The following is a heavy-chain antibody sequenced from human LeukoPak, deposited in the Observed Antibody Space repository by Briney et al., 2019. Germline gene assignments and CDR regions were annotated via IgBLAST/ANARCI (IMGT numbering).Heavy chain of an antibody. CDR3: ARTRRWFDP. Sequence: SSETLSLTCTVSGGSISSYYWSWIRQPPGKGLEWIGYIYTSGSTNYNPSLKSRVTISVDTSKNQFSLKLSSVTAADTAVYYCARTRRWFDPWGQGTLVTVSS. CDR2: IYTSGST. V-gene: IGHV4-4*09. J-gene: IGHJ5*02. CDR1: GGSISSYY.